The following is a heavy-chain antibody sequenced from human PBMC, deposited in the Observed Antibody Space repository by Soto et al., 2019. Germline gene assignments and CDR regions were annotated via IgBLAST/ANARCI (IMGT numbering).Heavy chain of an antibody. CDR1: GFTFSNYT. CDR3: AGRSGSSDY. D-gene: IGHD3-10*01. V-gene: IGHV3-30*04. CDR2: ISYDEIDK. Sequence: GGSLRLSCAASGFTFSNYTIHWVRQAPGKGLEWVALISYDEIDKYYADAVKGRFTISRDNSKNTLYLQMDSLRAEDTAVYYCAGRSGSSDYWGQGTLVTVSS. J-gene: IGHJ4*02.